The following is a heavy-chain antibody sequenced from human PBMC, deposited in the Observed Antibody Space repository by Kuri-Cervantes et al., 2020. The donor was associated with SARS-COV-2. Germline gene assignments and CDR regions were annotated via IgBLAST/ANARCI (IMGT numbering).Heavy chain of an antibody. CDR2: ISGSGGST. CDR1: GGSISSSSYY. D-gene: IGHD1-26*01. J-gene: IGHJ3*02. CDR3: AKDQNSGSYSDAFDI. Sequence: ETLSLTCTVSGGSISSSSYYWGWVRQAPGKGLEWVSAISGSGGSTYYADSVKGRFTISRDNSKNTLYLQMNSLRAEDTAVYYCAKDQNSGSYSDAFDIWGQGTMVTVSS. V-gene: IGHV3-23*01.